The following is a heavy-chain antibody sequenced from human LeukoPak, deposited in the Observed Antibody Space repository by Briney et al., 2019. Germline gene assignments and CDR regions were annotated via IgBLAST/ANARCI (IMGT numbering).Heavy chain of an antibody. D-gene: IGHD6-19*01. J-gene: IGHJ4*02. V-gene: IGHV3-43*02. CDR3: AKDAVAGTWLHY. CDR2: IRGDGRTT. CDR1: GFTFGDYA. Sequence: GGSLRLPCAASGFTFGDYAMHWVRQAPGKGLEWVSLIRGDGRTTSYAGSVKGRFTISRDNSKNSLYLQMSSLRGEDTAIYYCAKDAVAGTWLHYWGQGTLVTVPS.